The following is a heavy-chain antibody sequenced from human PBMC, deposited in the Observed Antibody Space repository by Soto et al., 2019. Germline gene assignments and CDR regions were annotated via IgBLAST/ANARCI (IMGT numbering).Heavy chain of an antibody. D-gene: IGHD6-13*01. V-gene: IGHV4-30-4*01. J-gene: IGHJ6*02. Sequence: PSETLSLTCSVSGGSISSGYYYWSWIRQPPGKGLEWIGNIYYSGNTYYNPSLKSRLIISIDTSKNQFSLKLSSVTAADTAVYYCARDTSFRQQLVPQITYGMDVWGQGTTVTVSS. CDR3: ARDTSFRQQLVPQITYGMDV. CDR1: GGSISSGYYY. CDR2: IYYSGNT.